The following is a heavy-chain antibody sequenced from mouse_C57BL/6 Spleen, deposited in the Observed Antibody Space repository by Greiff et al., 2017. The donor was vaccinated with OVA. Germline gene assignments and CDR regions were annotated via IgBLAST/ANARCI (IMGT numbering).Heavy chain of an antibody. J-gene: IGHJ2*01. CDR2: ISSCGDYI. Sequence: EVQLMEPGAGLVKPGGSLKLSCAASGFTFSSYAMSWVRQTPEKSLEWVAYISSCGDYIYYADTVKGRVTISRDNARNTLYRQMSSLKSEDTAMYYCTRGNSYFDYWGQGTTLTVSS. V-gene: IGHV5-9-1*02. CDR3: TRGNSYFDY. D-gene: IGHD2-1*01. CDR1: GFTFSSYA.